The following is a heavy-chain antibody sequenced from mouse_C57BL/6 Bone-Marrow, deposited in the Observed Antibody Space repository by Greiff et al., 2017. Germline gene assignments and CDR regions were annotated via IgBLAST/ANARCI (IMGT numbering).Heavy chain of an antibody. CDR3: TGRITTVVADYFDY. CDR2: IRLKSDNYAT. V-gene: IGHV6-3*01. J-gene: IGHJ2*01. Sequence: EVKLVESGGGLVQPGGSMKLSCVASGFTFSNYWMNWVRQSPEKGLEWVAQIRLKSDNYATHYAESVKGRFTISRDDSKSSVYLQMNNVRAEDTGIYYCTGRITTVVADYFDYWGQGTTLTVSS. CDR1: GFTFSNYW. D-gene: IGHD1-1*01.